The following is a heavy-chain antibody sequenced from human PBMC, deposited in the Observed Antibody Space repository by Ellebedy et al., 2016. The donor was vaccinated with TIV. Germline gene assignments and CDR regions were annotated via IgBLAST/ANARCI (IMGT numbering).Heavy chain of an antibody. Sequence: AASVKVSCKASGYTFTGYYMHWVRQAPGQGLEWMGWINPNSGGTNYAQKFQGWVTMTRDTSISTAYMELSRLRSDDTAVYYCARMLDSSSSYYFDYWGQGTLVTVSS. J-gene: IGHJ4*02. V-gene: IGHV1-2*04. D-gene: IGHD6-6*01. CDR1: GYTFTGYY. CDR3: ARMLDSSSSYYFDY. CDR2: INPNSGGT.